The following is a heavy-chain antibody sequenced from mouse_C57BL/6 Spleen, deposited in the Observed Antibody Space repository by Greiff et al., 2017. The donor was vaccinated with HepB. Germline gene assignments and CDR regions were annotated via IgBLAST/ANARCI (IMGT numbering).Heavy chain of an antibody. CDR3: ARASIFDY. Sequence: EVQGVESGGGLVKPGGSLKLSCAASGFTFSSYAMSWVRQTPEKRLEWVATISDGGSYTYYPDNVKGRFTISRDNAKNNLYLQMSHLKSEDTAMYYCARASIFDYWGQGTTLTVSS. V-gene: IGHV5-4*01. J-gene: IGHJ2*01. CDR1: GFTFSSYA. CDR2: ISDGGSYT.